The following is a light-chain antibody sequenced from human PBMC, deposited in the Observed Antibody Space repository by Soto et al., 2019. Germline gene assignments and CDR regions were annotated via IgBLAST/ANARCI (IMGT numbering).Light chain of an antibody. Sequence: DIQMTQSPSSLSTSAGERVTITCRASQGISNTLAWYQQKPGKAPKLLIYATSTLHTGVPSRFIGSASGTDFTLTITSLQSEDFATYYCQQYDTGPLSFGGGTKVEIK. CDR3: QQYDTGPLS. V-gene: IGKV1-27*01. CDR1: QGISNT. CDR2: ATS. J-gene: IGKJ4*01.